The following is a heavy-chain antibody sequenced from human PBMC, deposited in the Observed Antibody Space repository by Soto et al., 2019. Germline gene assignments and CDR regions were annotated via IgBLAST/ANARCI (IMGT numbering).Heavy chain of an antibody. V-gene: IGHV3-74*01. CDR1: EFTFSIYW. CDR2: SHSDGTT. J-gene: IGHJ4*02. CDR3: YFVVRLETRPTYQHFDY. Sequence: EVQLVESGGGLVQPGGSLRLSCEASEFTFSIYWMYWVRQAPGKGLVWVSRSHSDGTTTYADSVKGRFTSSRDNAKSTMYLQMNTLRAEDTALYYCYFVVRLETRPTYQHFDYWGQGALVTVSS. D-gene: IGHD1-1*01.